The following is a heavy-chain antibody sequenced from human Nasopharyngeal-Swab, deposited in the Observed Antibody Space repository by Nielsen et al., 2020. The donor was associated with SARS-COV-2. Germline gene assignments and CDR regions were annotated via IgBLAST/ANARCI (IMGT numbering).Heavy chain of an antibody. CDR2: INHSGST. J-gene: IGHJ4*02. CDR3: ARGRYYDILTGYYYFDY. Sequence: SETLSLTCAVYGGSFSGYYWSWIRPPPGKGLEWIGEINHSGSTNYNPSLKSRVTISVDTSKNQFSLKLSSVTAADTAVYYCARGRYYDILTGYYYFDYWGQGTLVTVSS. V-gene: IGHV4-34*01. CDR1: GGSFSGYY. D-gene: IGHD3-9*01.